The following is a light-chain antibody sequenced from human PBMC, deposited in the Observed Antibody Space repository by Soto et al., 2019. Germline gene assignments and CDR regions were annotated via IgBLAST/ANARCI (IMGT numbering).Light chain of an antibody. J-gene: IGKJ1*01. Sequence: EIVLTQSPLSLPVTPGEPASISCRSSQSLLHSNGYNYLDWYLQKPGQSPQLLIYLGSNRASGVTDRFSGSGSGTDFTLKIRRVKAEDVGVYYCMQAVQHHRTFGQWTKVDIK. CDR3: MQAVQHHRT. V-gene: IGKV2-28*01. CDR1: QSLLHSNGYNY. CDR2: LGS.